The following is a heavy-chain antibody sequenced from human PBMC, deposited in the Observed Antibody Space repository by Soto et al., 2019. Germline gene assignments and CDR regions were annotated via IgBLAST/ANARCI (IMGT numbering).Heavy chain of an antibody. CDR2: ISYDGSNK. CDR3: ARDAFSGSYRAYYGMDV. J-gene: IGHJ6*02. D-gene: IGHD1-26*01. CDR1: GFTFSSYA. V-gene: IGHV3-30-3*01. Sequence: GGSLRLSCAASGFTFSSYAIHWVRQAPGRRLEWVAVISYDGSNKYYADYVKGRLTISRENSKNMLYLQMNSLRGEDTAVFYCARDAFSGSYRAYYGMDVWGQGTTVTVSS.